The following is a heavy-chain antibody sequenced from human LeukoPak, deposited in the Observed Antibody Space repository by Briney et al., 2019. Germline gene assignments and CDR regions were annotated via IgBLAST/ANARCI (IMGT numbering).Heavy chain of an antibody. D-gene: IGHD3-16*01. Sequence: GGSLRLSCAASGFTFSSYGMSWVRQAPGKGLEWVSVITGNAGTTYYADSVKGRFTISRDNSKNTLYLQMNSLRAEDTAVYYCARGYVSPDAFDVWGQGTMVTVSS. CDR1: GFTFSSYG. CDR2: ITGNAGTT. CDR3: ARGYVSPDAFDV. V-gene: IGHV3-23*01. J-gene: IGHJ3*01.